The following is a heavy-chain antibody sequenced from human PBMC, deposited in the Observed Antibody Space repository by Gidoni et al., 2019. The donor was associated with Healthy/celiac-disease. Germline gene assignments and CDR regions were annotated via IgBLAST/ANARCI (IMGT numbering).Heavy chain of an antibody. CDR3: ARVRYYDSSFDY. V-gene: IGHV4-34*01. D-gene: IGHD3-22*01. CDR1: GGSFSGYY. CDR2: INHSGST. J-gene: IGHJ4*02. Sequence: QVQLQQWGAGLLKPSETLSLTCAVYGGSFSGYYWSWIRQPPGKGLEWIGEINHSGSTNYNPSLKSRVTISVDTSKNQFSLKLSSVTAADTAVYYCARVRYYDSSFDYWGQGTLVTVSS.